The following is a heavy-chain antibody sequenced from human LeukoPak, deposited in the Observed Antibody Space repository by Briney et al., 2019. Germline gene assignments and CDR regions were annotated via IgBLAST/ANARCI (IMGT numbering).Heavy chain of an antibody. CDR1: GFTFSSYA. Sequence: GGSLRLSCAASGFTFSSYAMHWVRQAPGKGLEWVAVISYDGSNKYYADSVKGRFTISRDNAKNTLYLQMNSLRAEDTAVYYCASWYEGGDWGQGTLVTVSS. V-gene: IGHV3-30-3*01. CDR3: ASWYEGGD. J-gene: IGHJ4*02. D-gene: IGHD6-13*01. CDR2: ISYDGSNK.